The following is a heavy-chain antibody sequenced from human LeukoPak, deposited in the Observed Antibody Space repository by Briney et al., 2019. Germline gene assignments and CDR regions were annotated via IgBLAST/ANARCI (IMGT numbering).Heavy chain of an antibody. V-gene: IGHV4-59*01. CDR3: AGSGSGSYYSPWYFDL. D-gene: IGHD3-10*01. Sequence: PSETLSLTCTVSGGSISSYYWSWIRQPPGKGLEWIGYIYYSGSTNYNPSLKSRVTISGDTSKNQFSLRLSSVTAADTAVYFCAGSGSGSYYSPWYFDLWGRGTLATVSS. CDR1: GGSISSYY. CDR2: IYYSGST. J-gene: IGHJ2*01.